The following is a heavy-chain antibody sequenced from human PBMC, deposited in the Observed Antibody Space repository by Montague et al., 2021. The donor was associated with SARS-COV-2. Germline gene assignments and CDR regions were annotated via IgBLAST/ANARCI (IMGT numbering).Heavy chain of an antibody. V-gene: IGHV3-30*04. CDR3: AKEQYSSSWSDFDY. CDR1: GFTFSTSP. CDR2: ISYVGSKK. J-gene: IGHJ4*02. Sequence: SLRLSCAASGFTFSTSPMHWVRQAPGKGLEWLVVISYVGSKKDYADSVKGRFTISRDNSENMLYLQMNSLRAEDTAVYYCAKEQYSSSWSDFDYWGQGTVVAVSS. D-gene: IGHD6-13*01.